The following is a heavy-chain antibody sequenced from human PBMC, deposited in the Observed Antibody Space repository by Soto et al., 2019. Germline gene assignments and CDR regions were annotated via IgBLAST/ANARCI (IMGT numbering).Heavy chain of an antibody. J-gene: IGHJ6*03. V-gene: IGHV3-11*01. D-gene: IGHD2-2*01. Sequence: PGGSLRLSCAASGFTFSDYYMSWIRQAPGKGLEWVSYISSSGSTIYYADSVKGRFTISRDNAKNSLYLQMNSLRAEDTAVYYCARDLSQLLFGYYYYYMDVWGKGTTVTVSS. CDR2: ISSSGSTI. CDR3: ARDLSQLLFGYYYYYMDV. CDR1: GFTFSDYY.